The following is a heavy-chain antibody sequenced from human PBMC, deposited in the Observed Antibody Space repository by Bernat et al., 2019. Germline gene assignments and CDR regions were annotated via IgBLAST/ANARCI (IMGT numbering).Heavy chain of an antibody. CDR1: GYTFISYH. D-gene: IGHD1-26*01. CDR3: ARGSGSFQPIDY. J-gene: IGHJ4*02. CDR2: INPTDGST. V-gene: IGHV1-46*03. Sequence: QVQLVQSGAEVKKPGASVKVSCKTSGYTFISYHMHWVRQAPGQGLEWMAIINPTDGSTSFAQMFQDRLTMTRDTSTSTFYMELYNLRSDDTAVYYCARGSGSFQPIDYRGQGTLVTVSS.